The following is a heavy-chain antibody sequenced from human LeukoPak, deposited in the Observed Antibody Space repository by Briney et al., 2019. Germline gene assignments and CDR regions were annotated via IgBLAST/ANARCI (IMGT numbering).Heavy chain of an antibody. D-gene: IGHD6-13*01. CDR1: GFTFSTYS. Sequence: PGGSLRLSCAASGFTFSTYSMSWVRQAPGKGLEWVSTISGSDGGTYYADSVKGRFTISRDNSKKTLYLQMNSLRAEDTAVYYCAKETGYSSSWPLDYWGQGTLVTVSS. V-gene: IGHV3-23*01. CDR2: ISGSDGGT. CDR3: AKETGYSSSWPLDY. J-gene: IGHJ4*02.